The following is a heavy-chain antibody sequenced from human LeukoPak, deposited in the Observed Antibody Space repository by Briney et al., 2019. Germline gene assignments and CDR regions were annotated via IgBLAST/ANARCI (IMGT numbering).Heavy chain of an antibody. CDR1: GGSISSGSYY. CDR3: ARVGHYYDSSGYYVNWFDP. V-gene: IGHV4-61*02. J-gene: IGHJ5*02. D-gene: IGHD3-22*01. CDR2: IYTSGST. Sequence: SETLSLPCTVSGGSISSGSYYWSWIRPPAGKGLEWIGRIYTSGSTNYNPSLKSRVTISVDTSKNQFSLKLSSVTAADTAVYYCARVGHYYDSSGYYVNWFDPWGQGTLVTVSS.